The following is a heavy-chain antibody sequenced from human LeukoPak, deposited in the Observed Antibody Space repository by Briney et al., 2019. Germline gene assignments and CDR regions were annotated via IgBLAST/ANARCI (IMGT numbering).Heavy chain of an antibody. CDR1: GGSISGYY. CDR3: ARGGMATIWDY. V-gene: IGHV4-59*01. CDR2: IYYSGST. J-gene: IGHJ4*02. Sequence: SETLSLTCTVSGGSISGYYWSWIRQPPGKGLEWIGYIYYSGSTNFHPSLKSRVTISVDTSKNQFSLKLSSVTAADTAVYYCARGGMATIWDYWGQGTLVTVSS. D-gene: IGHD5-24*01.